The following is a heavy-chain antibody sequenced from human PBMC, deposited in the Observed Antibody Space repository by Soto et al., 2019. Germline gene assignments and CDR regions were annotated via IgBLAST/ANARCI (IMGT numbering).Heavy chain of an antibody. CDR3: TKKWYYYDSSGSPQGYFDY. CDR2: ISGSGGST. Sequence: GGSLRLSCAASGFTFSSYAMSWVRQAPGKGLEWVSVISGSGGSTYYADSVKGRFSISRDNSKNTLYLQMNSLRAEDTAVYYCTKKWYYYDSSGSPQGYFDYWGQGTLVTVSS. CDR1: GFTFSSYA. J-gene: IGHJ4*02. V-gene: IGHV3-23*01. D-gene: IGHD3-22*01.